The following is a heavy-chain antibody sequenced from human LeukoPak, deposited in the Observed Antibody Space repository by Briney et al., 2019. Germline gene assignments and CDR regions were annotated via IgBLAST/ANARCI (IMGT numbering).Heavy chain of an antibody. CDR1: GGAINNLF. V-gene: IGHV4-59*08. J-gene: IGHJ4*02. CDR2: IYYNGNT. Sequence: KPSETLSLTCTVSGGAINNLFWSWIRQPPGKALEWIGYIYYNGNTNYNPSLKSRVSISVNTSKNQFSLKLSSVTAADTAVYHCARYGLWSFDYWSQGALVTVSS. CDR3: ARYGLWSFDY. D-gene: IGHD2-21*01.